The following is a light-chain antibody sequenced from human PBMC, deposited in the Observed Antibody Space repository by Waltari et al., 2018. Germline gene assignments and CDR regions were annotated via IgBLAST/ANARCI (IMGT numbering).Light chain of an antibody. CDR3: QQYNNWPTIT. V-gene: IGKV3-15*01. J-gene: IGKJ5*01. CDR2: GAS. CDR1: QSVSSN. Sequence: EIVMTQSPATLSVSPVERATLSCRASQSVSSNLAWYQQKPGQAPRLLIYGASTRATGIPARLSGSGSGTEFTLTISSMQSEDFAVYYCQQYNNWPTITFGQGTRLEIK.